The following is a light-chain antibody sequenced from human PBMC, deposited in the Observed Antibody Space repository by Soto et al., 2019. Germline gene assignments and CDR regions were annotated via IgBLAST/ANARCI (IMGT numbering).Light chain of an antibody. CDR3: QHSYTTPRT. CDR2: AAS. CDR1: QSISSY. J-gene: IGKJ1*01. V-gene: IGKV1-39*01. Sequence: DIQMTQSPSSLSASVGDRVTITCRASQSISSYLNWYQQEPGKAPKLLIYAASSLQSGVPSRFSGSGSGTDFTLTISSLQPEDFATYSCQHSYTTPRTFGQGTKVEIK.